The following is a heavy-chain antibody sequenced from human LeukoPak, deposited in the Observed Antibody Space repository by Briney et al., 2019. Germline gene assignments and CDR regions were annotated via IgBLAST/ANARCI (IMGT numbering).Heavy chain of an antibody. D-gene: IGHD3-22*01. Sequence: GGSLRLSCAASGFTFSSYWMSWVRQAPGKGLEWVAVISYDGSNKYYAAPVKGRFTISRDDSKNTVFLQMNSLKTADTALYYCATFIPNYYYDISPRLDYWGQGTLVTVSS. CDR2: ISYDGSNK. CDR3: ATFIPNYYYDISPRLDY. V-gene: IGHV3-30*03. J-gene: IGHJ4*02. CDR1: GFTFSSYW.